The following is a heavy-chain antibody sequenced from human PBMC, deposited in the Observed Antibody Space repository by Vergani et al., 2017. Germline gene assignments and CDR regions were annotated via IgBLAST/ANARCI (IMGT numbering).Heavy chain of an antibody. CDR2: ITWNSDSI. J-gene: IGHJ5*02. V-gene: IGHV3-9*01. CDR3: AKDYASRGLGWFDP. CDR1: GFTFDDYA. Sequence: VQLVESGGGLVQPGRSLRLSCAASGFTFDDYAIHWVRQAPGKGLEWVSAITWNSDSIGYADSVKGRFIVSRDNAKNSLYLQMNSLRPEDTALYYCAKDYASRGLGWFDPWGQGTLVTVSS. D-gene: IGHD3-10*01.